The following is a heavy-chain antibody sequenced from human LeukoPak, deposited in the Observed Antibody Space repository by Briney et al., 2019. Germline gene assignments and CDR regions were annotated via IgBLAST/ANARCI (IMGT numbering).Heavy chain of an antibody. CDR3: ARGYSSSWYFNWFDP. D-gene: IGHD6-13*01. CDR1: GGSFSGYY. V-gene: IGHV4-34*01. CDR2: INHSGST. J-gene: IGHJ5*02. Sequence: SETLSLTCAVYGGSFSGYYWSWIRQPPGKGLEWIGGINHSGSTNYNPSLKSRVTISVDTSKNQFSLKLSSVTAADTAVYYCARGYSSSWYFNWFDPWGQGTLVTVSS.